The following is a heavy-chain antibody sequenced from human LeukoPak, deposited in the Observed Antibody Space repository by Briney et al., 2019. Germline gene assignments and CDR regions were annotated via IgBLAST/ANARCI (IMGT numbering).Heavy chain of an antibody. CDR2: IIPIFGTA. CDR1: GGTFSSYA. Sequence: SVKVSCKASGGTFSSYAISWVRQAPGQGLEWMGRIIPIFGTANYAQKFQGRVTITTDESTSTAYMELSSLRSEDTAVYYCARETAMAKSYYYYYMDVRGKGTTVTVSS. CDR3: ARETAMAKSYYYYYMDV. D-gene: IGHD5-18*01. V-gene: IGHV1-69*05. J-gene: IGHJ6*03.